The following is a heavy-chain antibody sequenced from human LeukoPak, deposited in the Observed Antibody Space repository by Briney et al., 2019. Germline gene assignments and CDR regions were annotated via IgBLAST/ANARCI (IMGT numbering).Heavy chain of an antibody. Sequence: KTGGSLRLSCAAAGFTFSSYSMSWVRQAPGKGLEWVSSISSGSTYRYYADSVRGQFTISRDNAENSLYLQMNSLRAEDTAVYYCARENTYYSDVSGYHDGPIDYWGQGTLVTVSS. J-gene: IGHJ4*02. V-gene: IGHV3-21*01. D-gene: IGHD3-22*01. CDR1: GFTFSSYS. CDR3: ARENTYYSDVSGYHDGPIDY. CDR2: ISSGSTYR.